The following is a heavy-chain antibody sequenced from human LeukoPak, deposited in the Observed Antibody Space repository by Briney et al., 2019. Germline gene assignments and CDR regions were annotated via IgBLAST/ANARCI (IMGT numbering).Heavy chain of an antibody. CDR2: IRSKANSYAT. Sequence: PGGSLRLSCAASGFTFSGSAMHWVRQASGKGLEWVGGIRSKANSYATAYAASVKGRFTISRDASKSTAYLQMNSLKTEDTAVYYCTSCGGDCYSGFDYWAQGTRVTVSS. D-gene: IGHD2-21*02. CDR3: TSCGGDCYSGFDY. V-gene: IGHV3-73*01. CDR1: GFTFSGSA. J-gene: IGHJ4*02.